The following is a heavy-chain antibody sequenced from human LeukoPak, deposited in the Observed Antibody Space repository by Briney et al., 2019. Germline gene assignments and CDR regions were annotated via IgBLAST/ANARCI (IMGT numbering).Heavy chain of an antibody. Sequence: GGSLRLSCAASGFTFSSYAMSWVRQAPGKGLEWVSAISGSGGSTYYADSVKGRFTISRDNSKSTLYLQMNSLRAEDTAVYYCAKDKYGILTDPAFDYWGQGTLVTVSS. CDR2: ISGSGGST. D-gene: IGHD3-9*01. V-gene: IGHV3-23*01. J-gene: IGHJ4*02. CDR3: AKDKYGILTDPAFDY. CDR1: GFTFSSYA.